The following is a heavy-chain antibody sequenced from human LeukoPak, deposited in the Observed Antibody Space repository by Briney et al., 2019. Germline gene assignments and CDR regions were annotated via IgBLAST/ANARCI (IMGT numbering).Heavy chain of an antibody. V-gene: IGHV4-38-2*01. CDR1: GYSISSGYY. Sequence: SETLSLTCAVSGYSISSGYYWGWIRQPPGKGLEWIGNVYHSGSTYKNPSLKSRVSISLDTSNNRFSLKLTSVTSADTAIYYCARLSGAPVRHPIYHFDYWGQGTLVTVSS. CDR2: VYHSGST. CDR3: ARLSGAPVRHPIYHFDY. D-gene: IGHD1-26*01. J-gene: IGHJ4*02.